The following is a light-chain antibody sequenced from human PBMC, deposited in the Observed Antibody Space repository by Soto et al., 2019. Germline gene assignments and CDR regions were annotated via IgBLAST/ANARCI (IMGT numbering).Light chain of an antibody. Sequence: EIVLTQSPGTLSLSPGERVTLSCRASQSVRTSYLAWYQQKPGQAPRLLISGASNRATGIPDRFSGSGSGTDFTLTISRLEPEDFAVYYCQQYGSSPLTFDGGTKVEI. CDR2: GAS. CDR1: QSVRTSY. CDR3: QQYGSSPLT. V-gene: IGKV3-20*01. J-gene: IGKJ4*01.